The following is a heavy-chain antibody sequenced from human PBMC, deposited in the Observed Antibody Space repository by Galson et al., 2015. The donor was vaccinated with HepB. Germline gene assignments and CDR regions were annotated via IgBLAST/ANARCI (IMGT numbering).Heavy chain of an antibody. Sequence: SVKVSCKASGGTFSSYAISWVRQAPGQGLEWMGGIIPIFGTANYAQKFQGRVTITADESTSTAYMELSSLRSVDTAVYYCARGAVAGTKGFDYWGQGTLVTVSS. J-gene: IGHJ4*02. V-gene: IGHV1-69*13. CDR2: IIPIFGTA. CDR3: ARGAVAGTKGFDY. CDR1: GGTFSSYA. D-gene: IGHD6-19*01.